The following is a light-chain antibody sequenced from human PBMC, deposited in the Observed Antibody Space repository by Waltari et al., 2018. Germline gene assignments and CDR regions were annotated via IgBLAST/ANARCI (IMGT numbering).Light chain of an antibody. V-gene: IGKV4-1*01. CDR2: WAS. CDR3: QQCYTFPYT. Sequence: DIVLTQAPDSLAVSLGERATINCKSSQRVLSTSNNKKYFGWYQQKPGQPPKLLITWASTRESGVPDRFSGSGSGTDFTLTISSLQAEDVAVYFCQQCYTFPYTFGQGTKLEIK. J-gene: IGKJ2*01. CDR1: QRVLSTSNNKKY.